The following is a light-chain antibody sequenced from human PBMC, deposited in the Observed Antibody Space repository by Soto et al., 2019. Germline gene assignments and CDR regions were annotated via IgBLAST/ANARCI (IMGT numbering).Light chain of an antibody. CDR1: SSDVGGYDY. J-gene: IGLJ2*01. CDR3: CSYAGSAALDVV. V-gene: IGLV2-11*01. CDR2: DVT. Sequence: QSALTQPRSVSGSPGQSVTISCTGTSSDVGGYDYVSWYQQHPGKAPKLMIYDVTKRPSGVPDRFSGSKSGDTASLTISGLPAEDEVDYYCCSYAGSAALDVVFGGGTKLTVL.